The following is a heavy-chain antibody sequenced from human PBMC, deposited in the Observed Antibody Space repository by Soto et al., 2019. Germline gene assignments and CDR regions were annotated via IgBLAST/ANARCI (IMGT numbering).Heavy chain of an antibody. J-gene: IGHJ4*02. D-gene: IGHD5-12*01. CDR2: LSSGSDYI. CDR1: GFAFSGYS. Sequence: EVQLVESGGGLVKPGGSLRLSCTAYGFAFSGYSMTWIRQAPGKGLEWVAALSSGSDYIYYADPVKGRFIISRDNAKDSLYLQMNSLRAEDTAVYYCARGGIFTGYDKWGQGTLVTVSS. CDR3: ARGGIFTGYDK. V-gene: IGHV3-21*01.